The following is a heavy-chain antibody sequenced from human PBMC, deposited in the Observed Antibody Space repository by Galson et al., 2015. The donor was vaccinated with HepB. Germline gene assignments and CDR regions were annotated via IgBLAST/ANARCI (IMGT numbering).Heavy chain of an antibody. V-gene: IGHV1-46*01. Sequence: SVKVSCKASGYTFSTYYIHWVRQAPGQGLEWMGIINPSGGRTTYAQKFQDRVTMTRDTSTSTVYMELSSLRSEDTADYYCATIRVGYCITTSCKADDFDIWGQGTMVTVSS. CDR3: ATIRVGYCITTSCKADDFDI. J-gene: IGHJ3*02. CDR2: INPSGGRT. CDR1: GYTFSTYY. D-gene: IGHD2-2*01.